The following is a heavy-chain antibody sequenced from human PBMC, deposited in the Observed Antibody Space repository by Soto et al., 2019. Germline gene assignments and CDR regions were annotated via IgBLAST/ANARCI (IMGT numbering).Heavy chain of an antibody. D-gene: IGHD3-22*01. J-gene: IGHJ3*02. V-gene: IGHV3-7*01. CDR2: IKQDGSEK. CDR1: GFTFSSYW. CDR3: ARDPRIVVVTGHDAFDI. Sequence: EVQLVESGGGLVQPGGSLRLSCAASGFTFSSYWMSWVRQAPGKGLEWVANIKQDGSEKYYVDSVKGRFTISRDNAKTSLYLQMNSLRAEDTAVYYCARDPRIVVVTGHDAFDIWGQGTMVTVSS.